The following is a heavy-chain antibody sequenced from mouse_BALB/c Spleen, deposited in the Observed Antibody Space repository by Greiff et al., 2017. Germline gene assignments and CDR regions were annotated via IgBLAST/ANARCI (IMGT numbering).Heavy chain of an antibody. Sequence: VQGVESGPGLVQPSQSLSITFTVSGFSLTSYGVHWVRQSPGKGLEWLGVIWSGGSTDYNAAFISRLSISKDNSKSQVFFKMNSLQADDTAIYYCASPMITTRDYYAMDYWGQGTSVTVSS. CDR2: IWSGGST. V-gene: IGHV2-4-1*01. D-gene: IGHD2-4*01. J-gene: IGHJ4*01. CDR3: ASPMITTRDYYAMDY. CDR1: GFSLTSYG.